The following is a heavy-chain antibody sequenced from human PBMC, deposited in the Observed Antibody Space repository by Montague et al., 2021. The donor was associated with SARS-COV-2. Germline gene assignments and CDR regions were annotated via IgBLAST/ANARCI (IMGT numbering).Heavy chain of an antibody. CDR2: IYHTGST. Sequence: SETLSLTCVVSGDSISTDNWWTWVRLPPGKGLEWVGGIYHTGSTKYKPSLKSRVSMSVDKSWNQFSLRLTSVTAADTAVYYCARGARQGYGFRLGSFDSWGQGTLVTVSS. CDR3: ARGARQGYGFRLGSFDS. D-gene: IGHD3-10*01. CDR1: GDSISTDNW. J-gene: IGHJ4*02. V-gene: IGHV4-4*02.